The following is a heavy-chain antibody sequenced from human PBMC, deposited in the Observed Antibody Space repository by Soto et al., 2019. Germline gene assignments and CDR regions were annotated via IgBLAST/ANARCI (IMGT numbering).Heavy chain of an antibody. CDR1: GYTFTGYY. CDR3: ARSADIVKNGPNYYYYYGMDV. D-gene: IGHD5-12*01. J-gene: IGHJ6*02. Sequence: QVQLVQSGAEVKKPGASVKVSCKASGYTFTGYYMHWVRQAPGQGLEWMGWINPNSGGTNYAQKFKGWVTMTRDTSISTAYMELTRLRSDDTAVYYCARSADIVKNGPNYYYYYGMDVWGQGTTVTVSS. CDR2: INPNSGGT. V-gene: IGHV1-2*04.